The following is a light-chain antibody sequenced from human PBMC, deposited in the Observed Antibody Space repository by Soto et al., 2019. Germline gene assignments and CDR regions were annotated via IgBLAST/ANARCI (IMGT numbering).Light chain of an antibody. CDR1: QSVRSY. V-gene: IGKV3-11*01. Sequence: EILLTQSPATLSLSPGERATLSCRASQSVRSYLDWYQQKPGQAPRLLIYDASNRATGVPARFRGSGSGTDFTLTISSLEPEDFSLYYCQQRSNWPITFGQGTRLEIK. CDR2: DAS. J-gene: IGKJ5*01. CDR3: QQRSNWPIT.